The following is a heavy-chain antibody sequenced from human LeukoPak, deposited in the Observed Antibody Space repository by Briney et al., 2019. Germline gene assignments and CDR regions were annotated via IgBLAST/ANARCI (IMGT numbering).Heavy chain of an antibody. Sequence: GGSLRLSCAASGFTFSSYSMNWVRQAPGKGLEWVSSISSSSSYIYYADSVKGRFTISRDNAKNSLYLQMNSRRAEDTAVYYCARAGLFGETLGYWGQGTLVTVSS. J-gene: IGHJ4*02. V-gene: IGHV3-21*01. CDR3: ARAGLFGETLGY. D-gene: IGHD3-10*02. CDR1: GFTFSSYS. CDR2: ISSSSSYI.